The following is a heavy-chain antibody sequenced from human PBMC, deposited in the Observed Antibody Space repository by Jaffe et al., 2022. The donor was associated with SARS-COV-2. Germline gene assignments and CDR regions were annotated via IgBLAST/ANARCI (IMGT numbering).Heavy chain of an antibody. CDR1: GYTFTSYA. V-gene: IGHV1-3*01. J-gene: IGHJ6*02. CDR2: INAGNGNT. Sequence: QVQLVQSGAEVKKPGASVKVSCKASGYTFTSYAMHWVRQAPGQRLEWMGWINAGNGNTKYSQKFQGRVTITRDTSASTAYMELSSLRSEDTAVYYCARAPIFSAPTEHMDVWGQGTTVTVSS. D-gene: IGHD3-3*01. CDR3: ARAPIFSAPTEHMDV.